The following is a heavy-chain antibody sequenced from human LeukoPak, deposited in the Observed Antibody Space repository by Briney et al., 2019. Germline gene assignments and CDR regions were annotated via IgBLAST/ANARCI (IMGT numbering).Heavy chain of an antibody. Sequence: SETLSLTCAVYGGSFSGYYWSWIRQPPGKGLEWIGGINHSGSTSYNPSLKSRVTISVDTSKNQFSLKLSSVTAADTAVYYCASRGIYYYDSSGYYHLDYWGQGTLVTVSS. CDR1: GGSFSGYY. CDR2: INHSGST. J-gene: IGHJ4*02. V-gene: IGHV4-34*01. D-gene: IGHD3-22*01. CDR3: ASRGIYYYDSSGYYHLDY.